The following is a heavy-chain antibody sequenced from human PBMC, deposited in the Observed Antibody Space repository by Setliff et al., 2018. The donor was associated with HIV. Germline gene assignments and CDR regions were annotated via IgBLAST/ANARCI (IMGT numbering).Heavy chain of an antibody. CDR3: ASGKGVRGVIITGGLDV. V-gene: IGHV1-8*01. Sequence: ASVKVSCKASGHTFSNYDVIWVRRATGQGLEWMGWMNPNSGDTGYAQKFQGRVIMTRDTSISTAYMELSSLTSADTAVYYCASGKGVRGVIITGGLDVWGKGTTVTVPQ. D-gene: IGHD3-10*01. J-gene: IGHJ6*04. CDR1: GHTFSNYD. CDR2: MNPNSGDT.